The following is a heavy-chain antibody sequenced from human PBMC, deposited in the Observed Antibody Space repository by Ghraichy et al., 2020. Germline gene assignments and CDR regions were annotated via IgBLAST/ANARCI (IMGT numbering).Heavy chain of an antibody. V-gene: IGHV1-46*01. CDR3: ARGSHSSGWKFPMAV. CDR2: INPSGRTT. CDR1: GYSFTDYY. Sequence: ASVKVSCTASGYSFTDYYMHWVRQAPGQGLEWLGVINPSGRTTNYAQKFQGRITMTRDASTSTLYVELGSLRSDDTAVYYCARGSHSSGWKFPMAVWGQGTTVTVSS. J-gene: IGHJ6*02. D-gene: IGHD6-19*01.